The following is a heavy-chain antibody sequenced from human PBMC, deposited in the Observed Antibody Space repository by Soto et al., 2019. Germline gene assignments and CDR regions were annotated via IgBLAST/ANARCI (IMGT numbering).Heavy chain of an antibody. V-gene: IGHV4-39*01. Sequence: SETLSLTCTVSGGSISSSSYYWDWIRQPPGKGLAWIGSIYYSGSTYYNPSLKSRVTISVDTSKNQFSLKLSSVTAADTAVYYCARRGGATIMDYWGQATLVTVSS. J-gene: IGHJ4*02. CDR3: ARRGGATIMDY. CDR2: IYYSGST. CDR1: GGSISSSSYY. D-gene: IGHD5-12*01.